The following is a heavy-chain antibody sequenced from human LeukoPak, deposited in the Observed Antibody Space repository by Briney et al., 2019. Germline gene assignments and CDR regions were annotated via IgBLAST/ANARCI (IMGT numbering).Heavy chain of an antibody. Sequence: GGSLTLSCAASGLTYSTYAMSWVRQAPGKGLEWVAGIIDSGDYTYYAAPVKGRFTISKDKSKNTPYLQMSSLRAEDTGVYYCAKPSGILLITNPQSWGQGTLVTVSS. CDR3: AKPSGILLITNPQS. J-gene: IGHJ5*02. CDR1: GLTYSTYA. CDR2: IIDSGDYT. D-gene: IGHD1-26*01. V-gene: IGHV3-23*01.